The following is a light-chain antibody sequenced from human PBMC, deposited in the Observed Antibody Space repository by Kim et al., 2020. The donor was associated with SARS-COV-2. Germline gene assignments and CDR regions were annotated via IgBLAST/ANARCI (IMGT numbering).Light chain of an antibody. CDR2: TAS. V-gene: IGKV1-39*01. CDR1: QDISRY. CDR3: QQTYSASRT. J-gene: IGKJ1*01. Sequence: DIQMTQSPSSLSASVGDRVTITCRASQDISRYLNWYQQKPGKAPKLLIYTASSLQSGVPSRFTGSGSETDFTLTISSLQPEDFATYYCQQTYSASRTFGHGTKVYIK.